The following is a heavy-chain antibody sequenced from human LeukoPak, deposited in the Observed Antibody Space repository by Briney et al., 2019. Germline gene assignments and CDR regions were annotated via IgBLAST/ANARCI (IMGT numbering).Heavy chain of an antibody. Sequence: PGGSLRLSCAASGFTFSSYGMHWVRQAPGKGLEWASFISFDGSNKYYADSVKGRFTISRDNSKNTLYLQMNSLRSEDTAVYYCATSGRDGYNHNSYWGRGTLVTVSS. V-gene: IGHV3-30*03. CDR1: GFTFSSYG. J-gene: IGHJ4*02. CDR2: ISFDGSNK. D-gene: IGHD5-24*01. CDR3: ATSGRDGYNHNSY.